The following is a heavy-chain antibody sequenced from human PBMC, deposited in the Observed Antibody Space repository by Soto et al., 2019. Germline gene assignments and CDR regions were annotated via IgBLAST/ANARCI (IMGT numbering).Heavy chain of an antibody. J-gene: IGHJ4*02. V-gene: IGHV4-31*03. CDR3: ARGGGSTKVGY. D-gene: IGHD2-2*01. Sequence: QVQLQESGPGLVKPSQTLSLTCTVSGCSITSSGYYWSWIRQHPGEGLEWIGFTLNSGSTSYNPSLKSRVTISVDTSSNLFSLNLKSVTAADTAVYYCARGGGSTKVGYWGQGTLVTVSP. CDR2: TLNSGST. CDR1: GCSITSSGYY.